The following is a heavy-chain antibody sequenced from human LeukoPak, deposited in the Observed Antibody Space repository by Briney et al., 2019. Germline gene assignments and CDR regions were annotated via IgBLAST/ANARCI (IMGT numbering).Heavy chain of an antibody. D-gene: IGHD6-25*01. J-gene: IGHJ4*02. Sequence: ASVKVSCKASGYTFTSYGISWVRQAPGQGLEWMGWISAYNGNTNYGQKFQGRVTMTTDTSTSTAYMELRSLRSDDTAVYFRARTIREDSSGTFDYWGQGTLVTVSS. CDR3: ARTIREDSSGTFDY. V-gene: IGHV1-18*01. CDR2: ISAYNGNT. CDR1: GYTFTSYG.